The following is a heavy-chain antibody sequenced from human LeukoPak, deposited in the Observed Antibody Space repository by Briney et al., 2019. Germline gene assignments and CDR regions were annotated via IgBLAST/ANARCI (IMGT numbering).Heavy chain of an antibody. CDR3: ARDWDGGFDFDAFDI. V-gene: IGHV4-39*07. J-gene: IGHJ3*02. D-gene: IGHD5-12*01. CDR1: GDPVSSSHHS. CDR2: LHYSGTT. Sequence: SETLSLTCTVSGDPVSSSHHSWVWVRQPPGGGLEFIGTLHYSGTTHYNPSRIGRVTMSVDTSKNQFSLNLASVTSADTAVYYCARDWDGGFDFDAFDIWGQGTMVAVSS.